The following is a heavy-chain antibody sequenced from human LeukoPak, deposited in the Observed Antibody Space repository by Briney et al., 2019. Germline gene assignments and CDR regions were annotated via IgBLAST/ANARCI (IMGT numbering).Heavy chain of an antibody. CDR2: IYYSGST. CDR1: GGSVSSGDYC. CDR3: ARDSSGYQLDY. D-gene: IGHD3-22*01. J-gene: IGHJ4*02. Sequence: SETLSLTCTVSGGSVSSGDYCWNWIRQPPGKGLEWIGYIYYSGSTYYNPSLKSQVTMSVDTSKNQFSLKLSSVTAADTAVYYCARDSSGYQLDYWGQGTLVTVSS. V-gene: IGHV4-30-4*01.